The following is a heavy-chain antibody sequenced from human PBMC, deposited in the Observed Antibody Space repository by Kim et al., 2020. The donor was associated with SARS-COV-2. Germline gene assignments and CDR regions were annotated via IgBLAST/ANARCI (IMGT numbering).Heavy chain of an antibody. V-gene: IGHV4-39*02. J-gene: IGHJ3*02. CDR2: IYYSGST. Sequence: SETLSLTCTVSGGSISSSSYYWGWIRQPPGKGLEWIGSIYYSGSTYYNPSLKSRVTISVDTSKNQFSLKLSSVTAADTAVYYCAREGGSDSQPDAFDIWGQGTMVTVSS. D-gene: IGHD3-22*01. CDR1: GGSISSSSYY. CDR3: AREGGSDSQPDAFDI.